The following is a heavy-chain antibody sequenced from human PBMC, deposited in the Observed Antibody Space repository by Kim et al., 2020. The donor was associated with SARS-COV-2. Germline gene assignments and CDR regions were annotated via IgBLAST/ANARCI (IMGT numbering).Heavy chain of an antibody. J-gene: IGHJ4*02. CDR3: ASRAYSSGWYYFDH. D-gene: IGHD6-19*01. Sequence: SADSVKGRFTISRDNAKNTLYLQMNSLRAEDTAVYYCASRAYSSGWYYFDHWGQGNLVTVSS. V-gene: IGHV3-74*01.